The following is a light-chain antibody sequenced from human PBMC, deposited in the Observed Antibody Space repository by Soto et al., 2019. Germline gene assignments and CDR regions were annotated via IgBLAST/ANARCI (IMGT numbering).Light chain of an antibody. CDR3: PQYNDWPWT. J-gene: IGKJ1*01. V-gene: IGKV3-15*01. CDR2: GAS. Sequence: EILMTQSPATLSVSPGERATLSCRASQSVSSNLAWYQQKPGQAPRLLIYGASTRATGIPARFSGSGSGTEFTLTISSLQSEDFAVYYCPQYNDWPWTFGQGTKVDIK. CDR1: QSVSSN.